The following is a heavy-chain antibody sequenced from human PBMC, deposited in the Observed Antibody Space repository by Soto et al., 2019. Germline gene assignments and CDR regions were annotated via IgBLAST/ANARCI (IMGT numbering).Heavy chain of an antibody. V-gene: IGHV4-30-4*01. Sequence: TSETLSLTCTVSGGSISSGDYYWSWIRQPPGKGLEWIGYIYYSGSTYYNPSLKSRVTISVDTSKNQFSLKLSSVTAADTAVYYCARAVKWFRELWFIYWGQGTLVTVSS. J-gene: IGHJ4*02. CDR3: ARAVKWFRELWFIY. CDR1: GGSISSGDYY. D-gene: IGHD3-10*01. CDR2: IYYSGST.